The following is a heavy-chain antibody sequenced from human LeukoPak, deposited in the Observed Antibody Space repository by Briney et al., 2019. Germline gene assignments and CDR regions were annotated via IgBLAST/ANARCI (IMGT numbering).Heavy chain of an antibody. CDR2: IYSPGT. D-gene: IGHD3-22*01. Sequence: PSQTLSLTCTVSAGSINSGDYYWSWIRQPAGTGLEWIGRIYSPGTNYNYNPSVKSRVTISIDTSKNQFSLKLTSATAADTAVYYCARGIGTSYDSSRDAFDIWGQGTMVTVSS. CDR1: AGSINSGDYY. J-gene: IGHJ3*02. CDR3: ARGIGTSYDSSRDAFDI. V-gene: IGHV4-61*02.